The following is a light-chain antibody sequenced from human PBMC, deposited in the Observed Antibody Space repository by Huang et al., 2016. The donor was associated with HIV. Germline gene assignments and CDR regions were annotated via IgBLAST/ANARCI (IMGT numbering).Light chain of an antibody. CDR2: GAS. CDR3: QQYNNWPPWT. CDR1: QSVSSN. V-gene: IGKV3-15*01. Sequence: IEMTQSPATLSVSPGERAALFCRASQSVSSNLAWYQQKPGQAPRRLIYGASTRATGVPARFSGSGSGTEFTLTISSLQSEDFAVYYCQQYNNWPPWTFGQGTKVEIK. J-gene: IGKJ1*01.